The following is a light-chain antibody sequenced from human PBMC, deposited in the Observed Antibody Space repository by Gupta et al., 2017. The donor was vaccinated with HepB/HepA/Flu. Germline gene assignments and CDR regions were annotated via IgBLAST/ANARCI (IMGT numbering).Light chain of an antibody. CDR3: QSYDSSRSGYV. Sequence: QSLPTPPPSVSGAPGQWVTISFTWGSSNIGAGYDLHWYQQHPGTAPKLPTYGNTNRPSGVPDRFSGSKSGTAASLAITGLHAEDEADYYCQSYDSSRSGYVFGTGTKVTVL. CDR2: GNT. J-gene: IGLJ1*01. V-gene: IGLV1-40*01. CDR1: SSNIGAGYD.